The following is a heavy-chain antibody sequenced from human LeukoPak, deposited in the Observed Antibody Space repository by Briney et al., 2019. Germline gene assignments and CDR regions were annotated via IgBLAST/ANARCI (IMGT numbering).Heavy chain of an antibody. D-gene: IGHD3-22*01. V-gene: IGHV3-30*04. CDR3: ARGGQGRMNSGGYSHRLDP. CDR1: GFSFSSYV. J-gene: IGHJ5*02. CDR2: ISYDGVNK. Sequence: GGSLRLSCAASGFSFSSYVMHWLRQAPGKGLEWVAVISYDGVNKYYTGSVKGRFTISRDNSKNTLYFQMNSLRAEDTAVYYCARGGQGRMNSGGYSHRLDPWGQGTLVTVSS.